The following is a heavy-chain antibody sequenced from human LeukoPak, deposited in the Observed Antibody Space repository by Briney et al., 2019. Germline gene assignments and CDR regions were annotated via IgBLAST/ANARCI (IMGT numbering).Heavy chain of an antibody. D-gene: IGHD6-13*01. CDR2: IYYSGST. Sequence: PSETLSLTCTVSGGSISIGGYYWSWIRQHPGKGLEWIGYIYYSGSTYYNPSLKSRVTISVDTSKNQFSLKLSSVTAADTAVYYCNGRSIAAARDYWGQGTLVTVSS. CDR1: GGSISIGGYY. J-gene: IGHJ4*02. CDR3: NGRSIAAARDY. V-gene: IGHV4-31*03.